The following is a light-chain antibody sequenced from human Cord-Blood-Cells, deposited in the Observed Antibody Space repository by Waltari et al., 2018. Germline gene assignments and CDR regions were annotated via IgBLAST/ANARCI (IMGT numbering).Light chain of an antibody. Sequence: QSVLTQPPSASGTPGQRVTISCSASSSNIGSNTVNWYQPLPGTAPKLLSYSNNQRPSGVPDRFSGSKSGTSASLAISGLQSEDEADYYCAAWDDSLNGYVFGTGTKVTVL. V-gene: IGLV1-44*01. CDR1: SSNIGSNT. CDR2: SNN. J-gene: IGLJ1*01. CDR3: AAWDDSLNGYV.